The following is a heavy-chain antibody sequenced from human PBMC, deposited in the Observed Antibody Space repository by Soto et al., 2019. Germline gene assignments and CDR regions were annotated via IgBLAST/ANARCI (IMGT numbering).Heavy chain of an antibody. J-gene: IGHJ4*02. Sequence: SETLSLTCTVSGGSISSYYWSWIRQPPGKGLEWIGYIYYSGSTNYNPSLKSRVTISVDTSKNQFSLKLSSVTAADTAVYYCARVANCSGGSCYSGGLDYWGPGTLVTVSS. CDR2: IYYSGST. V-gene: IGHV4-59*01. CDR1: GGSISSYY. D-gene: IGHD2-15*01. CDR3: ARVANCSGGSCYSGGLDY.